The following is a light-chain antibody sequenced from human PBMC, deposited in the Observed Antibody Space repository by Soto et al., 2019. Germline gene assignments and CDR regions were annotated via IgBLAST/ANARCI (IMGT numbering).Light chain of an antibody. CDR1: ESVSSN. J-gene: IGKJ1*01. CDR2: GAS. Sequence: EIVMTQSPGTLSVSPGERATLSCRASESVSSNLAWYQQKPGQAPRLLIYGASTRATGIPARFSGSGSGTEYTLTISSLQSEDFAVYYCQQYNNWPPWTFGQGTEVDIK. V-gene: IGKV3-15*01. CDR3: QQYNNWPPWT.